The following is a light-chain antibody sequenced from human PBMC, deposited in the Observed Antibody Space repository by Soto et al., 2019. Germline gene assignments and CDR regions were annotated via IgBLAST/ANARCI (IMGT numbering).Light chain of an antibody. CDR3: TSYTTSSTLV. V-gene: IGLV2-14*03. CDR2: DVS. Sequence: QSALTQPASVSGSPGQSITISCTGTSSDIGGYNYVSWYQHHPGKAPELVIYDVSNRPSGVSTRFSASKSGNTASLTISGLQAEDEADYYCTSYTTSSTLVFGTGTKLTVL. CDR1: SSDIGGYNY. J-gene: IGLJ1*01.